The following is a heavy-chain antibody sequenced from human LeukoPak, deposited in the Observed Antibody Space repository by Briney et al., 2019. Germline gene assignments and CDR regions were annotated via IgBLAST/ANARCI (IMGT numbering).Heavy chain of an antibody. CDR3: ARGLRGYHSDY. V-gene: IGHV4-59*01. CDR2: IYYSGST. J-gene: IGHJ4*02. Sequence: SETLSLTCTVSGGSISSYYWSWIRQPPGKGLEWLGYIYYSGSTKYNPSLKSRVTITVDTSKNQFSLNLSSVTAADTAVYYCARGLRGYHSDYWGQGTLVTVSS. D-gene: IGHD3-16*02. CDR1: GGSISSYY.